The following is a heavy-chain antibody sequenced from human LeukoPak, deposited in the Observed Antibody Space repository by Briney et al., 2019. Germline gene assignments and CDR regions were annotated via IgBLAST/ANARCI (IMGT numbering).Heavy chain of an antibody. D-gene: IGHD2-2*01. J-gene: IGHJ5*02. CDR1: GGSLSMSSYY. CDR2: IYYSGST. CDR3: ARLGGYCSSTSCYGFDR. Sequence: SETLSLTCTVSGGSLSMSSYYWGWIRQPPGKGLEWIGSIYYSGSTYYNPSLKTRVTISVDTSKNQFSLRLSSVTAADTAVYYCARLGGYCSSTSCYGFDRWGQGTLVPVSS. V-gene: IGHV4-39*01.